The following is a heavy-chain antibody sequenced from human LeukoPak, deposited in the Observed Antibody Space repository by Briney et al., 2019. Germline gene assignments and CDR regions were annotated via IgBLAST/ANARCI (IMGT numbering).Heavy chain of an antibody. J-gene: IGHJ4*02. CDR3: ARDLWELLTGIDY. D-gene: IGHD1-26*01. CDR1: GFTFSSYS. Sequence: GGSLRPSCAASGFTFSSYSMNWVRQAPGKGLEWVSSISSSSSYIYYADSVKGRFTISRDNAKNSLYLQMNSLRAEDTAVYYCARDLWELLTGIDYWGQGTLVTVSS. CDR2: ISSSSSYI. V-gene: IGHV3-21*01.